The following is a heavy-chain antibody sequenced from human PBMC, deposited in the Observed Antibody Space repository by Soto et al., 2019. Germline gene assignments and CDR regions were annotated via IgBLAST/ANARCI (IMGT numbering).Heavy chain of an antibody. V-gene: IGHV1-58*01. CDR2: IVVGSGNT. Sequence: GASVKVSCKASGFTFTSSAVQWVRQARGQRLEWIGWIVVGSGNTNYAQKFQERVTITRDMSTSTAYMELSSLRSEDTAGYYCAREALVGGTIDDWGQGTLVTVSS. CDR3: AREALVGGTIDD. CDR1: GFTFTSSA. D-gene: IGHD1-26*01. J-gene: IGHJ4*02.